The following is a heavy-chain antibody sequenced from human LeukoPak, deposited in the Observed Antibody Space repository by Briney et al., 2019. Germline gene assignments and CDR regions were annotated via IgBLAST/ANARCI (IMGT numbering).Heavy chain of an antibody. CDR1: GYTFTGYY. Sequence: ASVTVSCKASGYTFTGYYMHWVRQAPGQGLEWMGWINPNSGGTNYAQKFQGRVTMTRDTSISTAYMELSRLRSDDTAVYYCAREPYSSGWYGAGDYWGQGTLVTVSS. V-gene: IGHV1-2*02. CDR2: INPNSGGT. CDR3: AREPYSSGWYGAGDY. D-gene: IGHD6-19*01. J-gene: IGHJ4*02.